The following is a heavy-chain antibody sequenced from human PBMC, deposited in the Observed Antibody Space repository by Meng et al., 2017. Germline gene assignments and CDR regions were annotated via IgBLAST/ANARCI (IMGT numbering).Heavy chain of an antibody. V-gene: IGHV3-9*01. Sequence: SLKISCAASGFTFDDYAMHWVRQAPGKGLEWVSGISWNSGSIGYADSVKGRFTISRDNAKNSLYLQMNSLRAEDTAVYYCASSSGYYRGDFDYWGQGTLVTVSS. J-gene: IGHJ4*02. CDR1: GFTFDDYA. CDR2: ISWNSGSI. CDR3: ASSSGYYRGDFDY. D-gene: IGHD3-22*01.